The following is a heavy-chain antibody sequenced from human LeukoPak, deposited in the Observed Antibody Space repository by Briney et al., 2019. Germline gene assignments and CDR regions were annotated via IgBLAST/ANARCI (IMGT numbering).Heavy chain of an antibody. CDR3: ARGRRGYYAFDI. CDR1: ARSLSSSSYY. CDR2: IYYSGST. D-gene: IGHD6-13*01. Sequence: SETLSLTCTVYARSLSSSSYYWGWIRQPPGKGLEWIGSIYYSGSTNYNPSLKSRVTISVDTSKNQFSLKLSSVTAADTAVYYCARGRRGYYAFDIWGQGTMVTVSS. J-gene: IGHJ3*02. V-gene: IGHV4-39*07.